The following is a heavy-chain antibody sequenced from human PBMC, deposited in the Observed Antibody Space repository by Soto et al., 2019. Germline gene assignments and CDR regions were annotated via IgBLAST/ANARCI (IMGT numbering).Heavy chain of an antibody. CDR2: IIPIFGTA. CDR1: GGTFSSYA. J-gene: IGHJ4*02. CDR3: ATGPVGSLSSSRYDSRYYFDY. Sequence: GASVKVSCKASGGTFSSYAISWVRQAPGQGLEWMGGIIPIFGTANYAQKFQGRVTITADESTSTAYMELSSLRSEDTAVYYCATGPVGSLSSSRYDSRYYFDYWGQGTLVTVSS. V-gene: IGHV1-69*13. D-gene: IGHD6-13*01.